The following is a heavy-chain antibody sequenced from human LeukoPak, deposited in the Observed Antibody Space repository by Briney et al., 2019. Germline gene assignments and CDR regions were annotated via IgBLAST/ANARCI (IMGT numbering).Heavy chain of an antibody. Sequence: GASVKVSCKASGRTFSSYAISWVRQAPGQGLEWMGGIIPIFGTANYAQKFQGRVTITADKSTSTAYMELSSLRSEDTAVYYCARDRTTGYSSSWYVGWFDPWGQGTLVTVSS. J-gene: IGHJ5*02. CDR3: ARDRTTGYSSSWYVGWFDP. D-gene: IGHD6-13*01. V-gene: IGHV1-69*06. CDR2: IIPIFGTA. CDR1: GRTFSSYA.